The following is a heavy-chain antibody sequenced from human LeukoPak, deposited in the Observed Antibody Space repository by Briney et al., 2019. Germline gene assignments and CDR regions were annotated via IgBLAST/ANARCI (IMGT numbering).Heavy chain of an antibody. Sequence: GASVKVSCKASGYTFNSHSMNWVRQAPGQGLEWMGWINTNTGNPTYAQGFTGRFVFSLDTSVSTAYLQISSLKAEGTAVYYCARPYCNGGSCQRPPYGMDVWGQGTTVTVSS. D-gene: IGHD2-15*01. CDR1: GYTFNSHS. V-gene: IGHV7-4-1*02. CDR3: ARPYCNGGSCQRPPYGMDV. J-gene: IGHJ6*02. CDR2: INTNTGNP.